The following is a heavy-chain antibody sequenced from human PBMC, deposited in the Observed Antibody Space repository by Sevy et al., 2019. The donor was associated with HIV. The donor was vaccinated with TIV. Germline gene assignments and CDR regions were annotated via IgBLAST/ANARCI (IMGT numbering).Heavy chain of an antibody. CDR1: GGSFSGYY. CDR2: INHSGST. V-gene: IGHV4-34*01. J-gene: IGHJ6*02. D-gene: IGHD4-4*01. CDR3: ARATVSSHYYYGMDV. Sequence: SETLSLTCAVYGGSFSGYYWSWIRQPPGKGLEWIGEINHSGSTNYNPSLKSRVTISVDTSKNQFSLKLSSVTAADTAVYYCARATVSSHYYYGMDVWGQGTTVTVSS.